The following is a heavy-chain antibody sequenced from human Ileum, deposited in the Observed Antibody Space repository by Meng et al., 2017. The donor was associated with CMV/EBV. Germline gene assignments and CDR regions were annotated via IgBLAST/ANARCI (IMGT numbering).Heavy chain of an antibody. CDR3: ARQRSANYFEY. CDR1: GFTFDEDG. J-gene: IGHJ4*02. V-gene: IGHV3-20*04. D-gene: IGHD5-24*01. CDR2: INWNGGGA. Sequence: LSWTASGFTFDEDGRSWVRQPPGEGTEWVSGINWNGGGAGYADSAKGRFTISRDNDKNSLYLQMTSVRDEDTDLYYSARQRSANYFEYWGQGTLVTVSS.